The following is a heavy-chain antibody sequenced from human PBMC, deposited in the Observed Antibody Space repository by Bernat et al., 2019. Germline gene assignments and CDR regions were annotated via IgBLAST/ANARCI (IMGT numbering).Heavy chain of an antibody. CDR3: TRGITGTTPYFDY. CDR1: GFTFSGSA. Sequence: EVQLVESGGGLVQPGGSLKLSCAASGFTFSGSAMHWVRQASGKGLEWVGRIRSKAKSYATAYAASVKGRFTISRDDSKNPAYLQMNSLKTEDTAVYYCTRGITGTTPYFDYWGQGTLVTVSS. CDR2: IRSKAKSYAT. J-gene: IGHJ4*02. D-gene: IGHD1-20*01. V-gene: IGHV3-73*02.